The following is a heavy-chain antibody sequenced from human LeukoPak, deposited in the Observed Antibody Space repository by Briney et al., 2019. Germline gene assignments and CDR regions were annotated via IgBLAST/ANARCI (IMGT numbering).Heavy chain of an antibody. CDR1: GFTFSSYS. CDR2: ISSSSSYI. D-gene: IGHD2-15*01. V-gene: IGHV3-21*01. CDR3: ARASLGYCSGGSCYPGFDFDY. Sequence: GGSLRLSCAASGFTFSSYSMNWVRQAPGKGLEWVSSISSSSSYIYYADSVKGRFTISRDNAKNSLYLQMNSLRAEDTAVYYCARASLGYCSGGSCYPGFDFDYWGQGTLVTVSS. J-gene: IGHJ4*02.